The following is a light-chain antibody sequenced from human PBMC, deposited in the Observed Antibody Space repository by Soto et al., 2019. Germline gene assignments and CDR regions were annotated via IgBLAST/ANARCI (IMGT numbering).Light chain of an antibody. Sequence: QSALTQPASVSGSPGQSITISCTGTSSDVGGYNYVSWYQQHPGKAPKLMIYDVSNRPSGVSNRFPGSKSGNTASLTISGLQAEDEADYYCSSYTISSTPIFGGGTKVTVL. CDR2: DVS. CDR3: SSYTISSTPI. V-gene: IGLV2-14*01. CDR1: SSDVGGYNY. J-gene: IGLJ2*01.